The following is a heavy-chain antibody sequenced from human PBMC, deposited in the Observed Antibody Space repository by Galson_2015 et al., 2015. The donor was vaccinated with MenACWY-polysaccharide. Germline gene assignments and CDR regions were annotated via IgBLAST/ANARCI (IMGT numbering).Heavy chain of an antibody. J-gene: IGHJ4*02. CDR2: IYYSGST. CDR3: ARRFYVWGSYRPYYFDY. Sequence: TLSLTCTVSGGSISSSSYYWGWIRQPPGKGLEWIGSIYYSGSTYYNPSLKSRVTISVDTSKNQFSLKLSSVTAADTAVYYCARRFYVWGSYRPYYFDYWGQGTLVTVSS. D-gene: IGHD3-16*02. V-gene: IGHV4-39*01. CDR1: GGSISSSSYY.